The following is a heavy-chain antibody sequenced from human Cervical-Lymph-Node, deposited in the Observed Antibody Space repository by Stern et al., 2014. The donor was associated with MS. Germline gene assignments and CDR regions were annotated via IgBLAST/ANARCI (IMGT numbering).Heavy chain of an antibody. Sequence: VQLVESGGGVVQPGRSLRLSCAASGFAFRSYGMYWVRQAPGKGLEWVALIWYDGSNKEYIDAVKGRFTISRDNSRNTLYLQMNSLTVEDTAVYFCARFSSSLLLDQWGQGTLVTVSS. D-gene: IGHD6-6*01. CDR2: IWYDGSNK. CDR3: ARFSSSLLLDQ. J-gene: IGHJ4*02. CDR1: GFAFRSYG. V-gene: IGHV3-33*01.